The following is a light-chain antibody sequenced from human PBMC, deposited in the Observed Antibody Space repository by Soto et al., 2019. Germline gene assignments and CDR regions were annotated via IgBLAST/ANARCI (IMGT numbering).Light chain of an antibody. CDR1: NIGSKS. V-gene: IGLV3-21*04. Sequence: SYELTQPPSVSVAPGKTARITCGGSNIGSKSEHWYQQKPGQAPVLVIYYDSDRPSGIPERFSGSNSGNTATLTISRVEAGDEADYYCQVWDSSSDPYVFGTGTKLTVL. J-gene: IGLJ1*01. CDR2: YDS. CDR3: QVWDSSSDPYV.